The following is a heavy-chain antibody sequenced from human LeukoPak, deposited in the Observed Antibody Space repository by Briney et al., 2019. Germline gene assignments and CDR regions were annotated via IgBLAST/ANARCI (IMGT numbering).Heavy chain of an antibody. J-gene: IGHJ4*02. CDR3: AKDGGSTVTTGFDY. V-gene: IGHV3-9*01. D-gene: IGHD4-17*01. CDR1: GFTLDDYA. Sequence: GGSLRLSCAASGFTLDDYAMHWVRQAPGKGLEWVSGISWNSGSIGYADSVKGRFTISRDNAKNSLYLQMNSLRAEDTAVYYCAKDGGSTVTTGFDYWGQGTLVTVSS. CDR2: ISWNSGSI.